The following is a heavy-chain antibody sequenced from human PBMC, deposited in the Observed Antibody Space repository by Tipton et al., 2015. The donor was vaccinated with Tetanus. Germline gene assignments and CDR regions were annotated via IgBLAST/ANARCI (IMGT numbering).Heavy chain of an antibody. J-gene: IGHJ4*02. CDR2: VHSAGSSA. CDR1: GFTFSGYA. V-gene: IGHV3-23*03. D-gene: IGHD1-26*01. CDR3: ASRGAYVGSYGSPLDY. Sequence: SLRLSCAASGFTFSGYAMSWVRQAPGKGLEWVSVVHSAGSSAFYADSVKGRFTISRDNSQNTLYLQMNSLRAEDTAVYYCASRGAYVGSYGSPLDYWGQGALVTVSS.